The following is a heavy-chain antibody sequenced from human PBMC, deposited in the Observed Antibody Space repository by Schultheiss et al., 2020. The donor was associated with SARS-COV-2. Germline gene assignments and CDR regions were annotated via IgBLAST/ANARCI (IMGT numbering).Heavy chain of an antibody. J-gene: IGHJ4*02. CDR3: ARAWDIVVVPAAICDY. V-gene: IGHV3-11*01. CDR2: ISSSGSTI. CDR1: GFTFSDYY. Sequence: GGSLRLSCAASGFTFSDYYMSWIRQAPGKGLEWVSYISSSGSTIYYADSVKGRFTISRDNAKNSLYLQMNSLRAEDTAVYYCARAWDIVVVPAAICDYWGQGTLVTVSS. D-gene: IGHD2-2*01.